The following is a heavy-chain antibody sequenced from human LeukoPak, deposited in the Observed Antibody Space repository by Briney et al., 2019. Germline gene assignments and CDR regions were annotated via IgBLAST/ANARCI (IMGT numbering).Heavy chain of an antibody. CDR2: MNPNSGNT. D-gene: IGHD4-17*01. V-gene: IGHV1-8*01. CDR3: ASVHYGDPYYYYYMDV. Sequence: GASVKVSCKASGYTFTSYDINWVRQATGQGLEWMGWMNPNSGNTGYAQKFQGRATMNMNTSISTPDMDAKSLRSEDTGVYYCASVHYGDPYYYYYMDVWGKGTTVTVSS. J-gene: IGHJ6*03. CDR1: GYTFTSYD.